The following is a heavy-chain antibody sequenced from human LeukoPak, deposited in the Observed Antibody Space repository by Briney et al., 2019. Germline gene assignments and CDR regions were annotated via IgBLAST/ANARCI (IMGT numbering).Heavy chain of an antibody. CDR2: ISSSSSYI. J-gene: IGHJ3*02. CDR3: ARDSRMSAFDI. CDR1: GFTVSSNY. D-gene: IGHD2-8*01. V-gene: IGHV3-21*01. Sequence: PGGSLRLSCAASGFTVSSNYMSWVRQAPGKGLEWVSSISSSSSYIYYADSVKGRFTISRDNAKNSLYLQMNSLRAEDTAVYYCARDSRMSAFDIWGQGTMVTVSS.